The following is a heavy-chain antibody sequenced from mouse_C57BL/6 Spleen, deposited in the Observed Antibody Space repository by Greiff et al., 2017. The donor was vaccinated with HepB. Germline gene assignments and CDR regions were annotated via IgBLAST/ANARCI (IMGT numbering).Heavy chain of an antibody. J-gene: IGHJ1*03. V-gene: IGHV3-6*01. Sequence: EVKLMESGPGLVKPSQSLFLTCSVTGYSITSGYYWNWIRQFPGNKLEWMGYISYDGSNNYNPSLKNRISITRDTSKNQFFLKLNSVTTEDTATYYCARDVWGTGTTVTVSS. CDR3: ARDV. CDR1: GYSITSGYY. CDR2: ISYDGSN.